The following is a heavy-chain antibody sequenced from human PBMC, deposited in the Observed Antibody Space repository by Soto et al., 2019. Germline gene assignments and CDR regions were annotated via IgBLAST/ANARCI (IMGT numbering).Heavy chain of an antibody. J-gene: IGHJ4*02. Sequence: GGSLRLSCAASGFIFSNHAMSWVRQVPGKGLEWVSGISAGGNLIYYADSVRGRFTMSRDNSKNMLYLQMNSLRAEDTAVYFCAKRQGIGAAAKNFDFWGQRARVTVSS. CDR3: AKRQGIGAAAKNFDF. V-gene: IGHV3-23*01. D-gene: IGHD6-13*01. CDR1: GFIFSNHA. CDR2: ISAGGNLI.